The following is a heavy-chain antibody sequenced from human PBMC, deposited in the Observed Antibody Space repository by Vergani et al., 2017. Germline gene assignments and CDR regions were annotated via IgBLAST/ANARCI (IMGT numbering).Heavy chain of an antibody. D-gene: IGHD3-22*01. CDR2: IQPADSDT. Sequence: EVQLVQSGAEVKKPGESLKISCQISGYSFTNYWIGWVRQMPGKGLEWMGIIQPADSDTRYSPSFQGQVTISVDKSISPAYLQRSSLGASDSAMYYCARLYGRDSSGSKYFDYWGQGTLVTVSS. J-gene: IGHJ4*02. CDR1: GYSFTNYW. V-gene: IGHV5-51*01. CDR3: ARLYGRDSSGSKYFDY.